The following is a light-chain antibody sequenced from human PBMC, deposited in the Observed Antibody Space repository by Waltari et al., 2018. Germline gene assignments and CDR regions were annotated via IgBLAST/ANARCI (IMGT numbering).Light chain of an antibody. Sequence: DIQMTQSPSSLSAVVGETVTITCQASQNITNSLNWYQQKPGKAPKLLICDAFNLQSGVPLRFSGRGSGTNFTFTISALQPEDTATYFCQQFENLPLTFGAGTKVE. CDR1: QNITNS. CDR2: DAF. CDR3: QQFENLPLT. V-gene: IGKV1-33*01. J-gene: IGKJ4*01.